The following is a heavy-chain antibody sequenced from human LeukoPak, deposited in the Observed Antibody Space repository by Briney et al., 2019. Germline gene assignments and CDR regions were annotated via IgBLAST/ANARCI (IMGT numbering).Heavy chain of an antibody. J-gene: IGHJ4*02. CDR2: ISPYTGNT. CDR1: GYTFTGNF. D-gene: IGHD1-1*01. Sequence: ASVKISCKTSGYTFTGNFMHWVRQAPGQGLEWMGWISPYTGNTKYAQKFQGRVTMTTSTSTSIVYMELRSLRSDDTAVYFCAREGGTWVPFDYWGQGTLVTVSS. V-gene: IGHV1-18*04. CDR3: AREGGTWVPFDY.